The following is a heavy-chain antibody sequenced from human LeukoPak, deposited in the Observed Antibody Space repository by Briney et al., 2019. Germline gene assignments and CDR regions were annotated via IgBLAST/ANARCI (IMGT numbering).Heavy chain of an antibody. D-gene: IGHD1-26*01. J-gene: IGHJ6*02. CDR1: GGSISSYY. CDR2: IYYSGST. V-gene: IGHV4-59*01. Sequence: LETLSLTCTVSGGSISSYYWSWIRQPPGKGLEWIGYIYYSGSTNYNPSLKSRVTISVDTSKNQFSLKLSSVTAADTAVYYCARVNSGSYSWYYYYGMDVWGQGTTVTVSS. CDR3: ARVNSGSYSWYYYYGMDV.